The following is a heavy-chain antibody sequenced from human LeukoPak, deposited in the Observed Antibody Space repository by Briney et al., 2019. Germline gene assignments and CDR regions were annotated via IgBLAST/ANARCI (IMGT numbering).Heavy chain of an antibody. CDR2: ISYDGSNK. V-gene: IGHV3-30-3*01. CDR1: GFTFSSYA. J-gene: IGHJ4*02. CDR3: ARDTRWDYVWGSYRYPLALDY. Sequence: GRSLRLSCAASGFTFSSYATHWVRQAPGKGLEWVAVISYDGSNKYYADSVKGRFTISRDNSKNTLYLQMNSLRAEDTAVYYCARDTRWDYVWGSYRYPLALDYWGQGTLVTVSS. D-gene: IGHD3-16*02.